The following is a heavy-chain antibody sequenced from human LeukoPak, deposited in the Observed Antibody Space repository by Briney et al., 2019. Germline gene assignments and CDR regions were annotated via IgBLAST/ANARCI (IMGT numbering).Heavy chain of an antibody. J-gene: IGHJ6*02. CDR2: IYSGGSI. Sequence: GGSLRLSCAAPGFTVSSNYMSWVRQAPGKGLEWVSVIYSGGSIYYADSVKGRFTISRDNSKNTLYLQMNSLRAEDTAVYYCAREISSYGMDVWGQGTTVTVSS. CDR3: AREISSYGMDV. CDR1: GFTVSSNY. D-gene: IGHD6-13*01. V-gene: IGHV3-53*01.